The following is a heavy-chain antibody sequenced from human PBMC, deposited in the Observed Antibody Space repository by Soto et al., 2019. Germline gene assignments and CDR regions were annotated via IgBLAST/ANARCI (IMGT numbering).Heavy chain of an antibody. CDR1: GYSFTSYW. CDR3: AKLEYSSSVGWNDAFDI. Sequence: GESLKISCKGSGYSFTSYWIGWVRQMPGKGLEWMGIIYPGDSDTRYSPSFQGQVTISRDNSKNTLYLQMNSLRAEDTAVYYCAKLEYSSSVGWNDAFDIWGQGTMVTVSS. J-gene: IGHJ3*02. V-gene: IGHV5-51*01. D-gene: IGHD6-6*01. CDR2: IYPGDSDT.